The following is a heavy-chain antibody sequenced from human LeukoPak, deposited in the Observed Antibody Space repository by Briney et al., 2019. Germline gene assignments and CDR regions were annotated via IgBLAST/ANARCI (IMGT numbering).Heavy chain of an antibody. J-gene: IGHJ6*02. CDR2: INSDGSST. Sequence: GGSLRLSCAASGFTFSSYWMHWVRQAPGKGLVWVSRINSDGSSTSYADSVKGRFTISRDNAKNTLHLQMNSLRAEDTAVYYCARASRGSSGSYYYYYGMDVWGQGTTVTVSS. V-gene: IGHV3-74*01. D-gene: IGHD6-19*01. CDR3: ARASRGSSGSYYYYYGMDV. CDR1: GFTFSSYW.